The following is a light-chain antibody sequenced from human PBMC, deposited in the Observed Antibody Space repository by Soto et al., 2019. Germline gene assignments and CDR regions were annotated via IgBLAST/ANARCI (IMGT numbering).Light chain of an antibody. V-gene: IGKV3-15*01. J-gene: IGKJ5*01. CDR3: QQYNNPIT. CDR1: QNVNSK. CDR2: GAS. Sequence: EILKPPSPATLSLSPGARATISCRASQNVNSKLAWYQQRRGQAPRLLIYGASSRATDIPARFSGSGSETDFTLTISSLQSEDFGIYYCQQYNNPITFGPGTRLEIK.